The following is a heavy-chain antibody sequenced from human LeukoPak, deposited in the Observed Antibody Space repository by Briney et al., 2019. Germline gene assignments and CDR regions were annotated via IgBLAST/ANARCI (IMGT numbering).Heavy chain of an antibody. Sequence: GSLRPSCAASGFTFSDHYMDWVRQAPGKGLEWVGRTRNKANSYTTEYAASVKGRFTISRDDSKNSLYLQMNSLKTEDTAVYYCARPSFSTSSGNPSDYWGQGTLVTVSS. CDR3: ARPSFSTSSGNPSDY. J-gene: IGHJ4*02. V-gene: IGHV3-72*01. CDR2: TRNKANSYTT. D-gene: IGHD3-10*01. CDR1: GFTFSDHY.